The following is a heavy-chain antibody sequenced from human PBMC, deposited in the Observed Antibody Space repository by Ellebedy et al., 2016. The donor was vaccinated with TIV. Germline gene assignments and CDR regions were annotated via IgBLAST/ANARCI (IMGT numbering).Heavy chain of an antibody. V-gene: IGHV1-2*02. J-gene: IGHJ4*02. CDR1: GYTFTGYY. CDR2: INPNSGGT. D-gene: IGHD3-10*01. CDR3: ARADLLWFGESSFDY. Sequence: ASVKVSXXASGYTFTGYYMHWVRQAPGQGLEWMGWINPNSGGTNYAQKLQGRVTMTTDTSTSTAYMELRSLRSDDTAVYYCARADLLWFGESSFDYWGQGTLVTVSS.